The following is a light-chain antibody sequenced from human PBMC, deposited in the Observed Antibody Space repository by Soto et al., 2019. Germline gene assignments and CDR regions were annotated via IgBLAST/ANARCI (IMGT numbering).Light chain of an antibody. Sequence: DIQMTQSPSSLSASVGDRVTITCRASQGIRTDLGWYQQKPGKAPKRLIYAASSLDTGVPSRFSGSGSGTEFTLTISSLQPEDFANYFCLQDNSYPPTFGQGTKVEI. V-gene: IGKV1-17*01. CDR1: QGIRTD. CDR3: LQDNSYPPT. J-gene: IGKJ1*01. CDR2: AAS.